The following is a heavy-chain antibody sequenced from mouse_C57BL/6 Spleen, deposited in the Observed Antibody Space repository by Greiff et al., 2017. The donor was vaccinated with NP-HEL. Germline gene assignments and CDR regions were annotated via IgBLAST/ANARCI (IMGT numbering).Heavy chain of an antibody. V-gene: IGHV1-22*01. J-gene: IGHJ2*01. CDR3: ARTYYSNHFDY. Sequence: EVQRVESGPELVKPGASVKMSCKASGYTFTDYNMHWVKQSHGKSLEWIGYINPNNGGTSYNQKFKGKATLTVNKSSSTAYMELRSLTSEDSAVYYCARTYYSNHFDYWGQGTTLTVSS. CDR2: INPNNGGT. CDR1: GYTFTDYN. D-gene: IGHD2-5*01.